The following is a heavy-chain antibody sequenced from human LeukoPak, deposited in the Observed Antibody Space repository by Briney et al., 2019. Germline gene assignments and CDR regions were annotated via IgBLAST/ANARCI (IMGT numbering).Heavy chain of an antibody. Sequence: ASVKVSCKASGYTFTSYGISWVRQAPGQGLEWMGWISAYNGNTNYAQKLQGRVTMTRNTSISTAYMELSSLRSEDTAVYYCARADYYGSGSSIRRKFDPWGQGTLVTVSS. D-gene: IGHD3-10*01. J-gene: IGHJ5*02. CDR3: ARADYYGSGSSIRRKFDP. CDR1: GYTFTSYG. V-gene: IGHV1-18*01. CDR2: ISAYNGNT.